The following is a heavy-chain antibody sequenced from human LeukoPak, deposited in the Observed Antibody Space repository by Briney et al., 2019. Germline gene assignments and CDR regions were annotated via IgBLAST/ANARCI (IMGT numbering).Heavy chain of an antibody. CDR2: ITGSSTTM. V-gene: IGHV3-48*01. Sequence: GGSLRLSRAAPGFTFSHYNMNWVRQAPGKGLEWVSYITGSSTTMYYADSVKGRSTISRDNAKNSLYLQMNSLRAEDTAVYYCAREPTYTNTWYTTCDYWGQGTLVTVSS. CDR3: AREPTYTNTWYTTCDY. J-gene: IGHJ4*02. D-gene: IGHD6-13*01. CDR1: GFTFSHYN.